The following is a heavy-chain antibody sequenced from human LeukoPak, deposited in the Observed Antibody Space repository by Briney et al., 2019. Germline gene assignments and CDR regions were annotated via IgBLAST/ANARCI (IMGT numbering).Heavy chain of an antibody. CDR1: GGTFSSYT. D-gene: IGHD4-23*01. CDR3: ARDRERWSTYWFDP. Sequence: SVKVSCKASGGTFSSYTISWVQQAPGQGLEWMGRIIPILGIANYAQKFQGRVTITADKSTSTAYMELSSLRSEDTAVYYCARDRERWSTYWFDPWGQGTLVTVSS. CDR2: IIPILGIA. V-gene: IGHV1-69*04. J-gene: IGHJ5*02.